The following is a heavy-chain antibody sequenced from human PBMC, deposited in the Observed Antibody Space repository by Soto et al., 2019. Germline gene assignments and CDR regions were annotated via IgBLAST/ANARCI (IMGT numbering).Heavy chain of an antibody. Sequence: QVQLVESGGGVVQPGRSLRLSCAASDFTFSDYVMHWVRQAPGKGLEWVARISYDGNYKYYADPVKGRFTISRDTSKNTLFLQMNSLKAEDTAVYYWAKDRGRYCSGGRCLLFDDWGQGTLVTVSS. D-gene: IGHD2-15*01. V-gene: IGHV3-30*18. J-gene: IGHJ4*02. CDR2: ISYDGNYK. CDR1: DFTFSDYV. CDR3: AKDRGRYCSGGRCLLFDD.